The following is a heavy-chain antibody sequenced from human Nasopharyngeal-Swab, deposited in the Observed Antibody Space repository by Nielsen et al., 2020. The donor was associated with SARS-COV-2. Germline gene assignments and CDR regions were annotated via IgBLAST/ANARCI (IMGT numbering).Heavy chain of an antibody. CDR2: FDPEDGET. Sequence: ASVKVPCKVSGYTLTELSMHWVRQAPGKGLEWMGGFDPEDGETIYAQKFQGRVTMTEDTSTDTAYMELSSLRSEDTAVYYCATGVAVAGRTHFVDYWGQGTLVTVSS. D-gene: IGHD6-19*01. CDR3: ATGVAVAGRTHFVDY. J-gene: IGHJ4*02. CDR1: GYTLTELS. V-gene: IGHV1-24*01.